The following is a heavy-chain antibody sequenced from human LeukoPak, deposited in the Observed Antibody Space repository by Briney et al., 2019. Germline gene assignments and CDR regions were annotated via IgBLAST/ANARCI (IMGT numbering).Heavy chain of an antibody. D-gene: IGHD6-6*01. CDR1: GFTFSSYA. J-gene: IGHJ1*01. CDR2: ISGSGGST. V-gene: IGHV3-23*01. CDR3: AKALVSIAARPIYFQH. Sequence: GGSLRLSCAASGFTFSSYAMSWVRQAPGKGLEWVSAISGSGGSTYYADSVKGRFTISRDNSKNTLYLQMNSLRAEDTAVYYCAKALVSIAARPIYFQHWVQGTLVTVSS.